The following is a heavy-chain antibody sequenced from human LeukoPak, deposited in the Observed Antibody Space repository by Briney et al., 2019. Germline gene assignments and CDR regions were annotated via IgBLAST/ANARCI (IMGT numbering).Heavy chain of an antibody. D-gene: IGHD4-23*01. CDR3: AREPTVVTQPSDAFDI. CDR2: IYYSGST. V-gene: IGHV4-30-4*01. Sequence: SETLSLTCTVSGGSISSGDYYWSWIRQPPGKGLEWIGYIYYSGSTYYNPSLKRRVTISVDTSKNQFSLKLSSVTAADTAVYYCAREPTVVTQPSDAFDIWGQGTMVTVSS. J-gene: IGHJ3*02. CDR1: GGSISSGDYY.